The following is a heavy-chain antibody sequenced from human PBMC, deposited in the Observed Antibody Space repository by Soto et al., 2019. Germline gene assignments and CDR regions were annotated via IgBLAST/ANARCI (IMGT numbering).Heavy chain of an antibody. V-gene: IGHV2-5*02. CDR2: IYWDDEK. CDR3: AHRVYYSGDSFDY. Sequence: QITLKESGPTLVKPPQTLTLTCTFSGFSLSTTGVGVGWIRQPPGETLEWLALIYWDDEKRYNSSLKNRLTITKDTSKNQVLLTMTNMDPGATATYYCAHRVYYSGDSFDYWGQGPLVIVSS. CDR1: GFSLSTTGVG. D-gene: IGHD1-26*01. J-gene: IGHJ4*02.